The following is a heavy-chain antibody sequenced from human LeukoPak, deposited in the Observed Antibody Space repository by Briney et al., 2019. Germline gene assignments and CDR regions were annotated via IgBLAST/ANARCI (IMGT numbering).Heavy chain of an antibody. V-gene: IGHV1-2*02. CDR1: GYIFTGYH. CDR2: IYPNSGGT. Sequence: GASVKVSCKASGYIFTGYHIHWVRQAPGQGVEWMGWIYPNSGGTNYAQKFQGRVTMTRDTSITTVYMELSRLTSDDTAVYYCARFRSLVGRNWYFDLWGRGTLVTVSS. J-gene: IGHJ2*01. CDR3: ARFRSLVGRNWYFDL. D-gene: IGHD1-26*01.